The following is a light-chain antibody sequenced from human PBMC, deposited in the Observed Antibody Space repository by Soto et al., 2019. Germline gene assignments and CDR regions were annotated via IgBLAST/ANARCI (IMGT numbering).Light chain of an antibody. V-gene: IGKV1-5*03. J-gene: IGKJ1*01. CDR2: KAS. Sequence: DIPMTQSPSTLSGSVGDRVTITCRASQTISSWLAWYQQKPGKAPKLLLYKASTLKSGVPSRFSGSGSGTEFTLTISGLQPDDFATYYCQHYNSYSEAFGQGTKVELK. CDR3: QHYNSYSEA. CDR1: QTISSW.